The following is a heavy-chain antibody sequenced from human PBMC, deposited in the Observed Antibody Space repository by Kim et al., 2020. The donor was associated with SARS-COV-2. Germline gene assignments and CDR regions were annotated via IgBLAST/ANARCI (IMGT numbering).Heavy chain of an antibody. CDR2: INPNSGGT. D-gene: IGHD3-10*01. J-gene: IGHJ4*02. V-gene: IGHV1-2*06. Sequence: ASVKVSCKASGYTFTGYYMHWVRQAPGQGLEWMGRINPNSGGTNYAQKFQGRVTMTRDTSISTAYMELSRLRSDDTAVYYCARDHGDYYGSGSYYPDYWGQGTLVTVSS. CDR3: ARDHGDYYGSGSYYPDY. CDR1: GYTFTGYY.